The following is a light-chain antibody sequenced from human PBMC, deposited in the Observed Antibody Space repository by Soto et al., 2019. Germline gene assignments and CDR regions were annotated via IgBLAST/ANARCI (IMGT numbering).Light chain of an antibody. Sequence: EIVMTQSPGTLSLSPGERATLSCRASQSISSNLAWYQQKPGQSPRPLIFGASTRAPGIPASFSGSGSGTEFTLAISSLQSEDFAVYYCQHYNNLPLTFGGGTEVEIK. V-gene: IGKV3-15*01. CDR3: QHYNNLPLT. CDR2: GAS. CDR1: QSISSN. J-gene: IGKJ4*01.